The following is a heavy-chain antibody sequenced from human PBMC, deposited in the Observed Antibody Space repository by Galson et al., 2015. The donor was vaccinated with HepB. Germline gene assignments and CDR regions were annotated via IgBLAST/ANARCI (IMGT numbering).Heavy chain of an antibody. Sequence: SLRLSCAASGFTFSSYGMHWVRQAPGKGLEWVAVISYDGSNKYYADSVKGRFTISRDNSKNTLYLQMNSLRAEDTAVYYCANGEKWELLPNHCWGQGTLVTVSS. V-gene: IGHV3-30*18. CDR3: ANGEKWELLPNHC. J-gene: IGHJ4*02. CDR2: ISYDGSNK. CDR1: GFTFSSYG. D-gene: IGHD1-26*01.